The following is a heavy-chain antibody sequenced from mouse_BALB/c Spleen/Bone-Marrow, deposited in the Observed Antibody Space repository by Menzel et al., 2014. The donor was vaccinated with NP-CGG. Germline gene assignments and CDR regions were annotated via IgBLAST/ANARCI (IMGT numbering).Heavy chain of an antibody. CDR2: INPGSSTI. CDR3: ARLGYYGSHDN. D-gene: IGHD1-2*01. V-gene: IGHV4-2*02. CDR1: GFDFGRYW. Sequence: EVQLVESGGGLVQPGGSLNLACVASGFDFGRYWMSWARQAPGKGLEWIGEINPGSSTINYSPSLKDKFIMSRDNAKNTLYLQMRKVRSEDTALYYCARLGYYGSHDNWGQGTTLTVSS. J-gene: IGHJ2*01.